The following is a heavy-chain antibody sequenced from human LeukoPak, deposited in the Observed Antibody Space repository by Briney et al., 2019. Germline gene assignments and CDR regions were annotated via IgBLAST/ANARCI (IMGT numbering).Heavy chain of an antibody. CDR2: IYYSGST. CDR3: ASDIDGYKEDAFDI. Sequence: PSETLSLTCTVSGGSISSGGYYWSWIRQHPGKGLEWIGYIYYSGSTYYNPSLKSRVTMSVDTSKNQFSLNLSSVTAADTAVYYCASDIDGYKEDAFDIWGQGTMVTVSS. D-gene: IGHD5-24*01. J-gene: IGHJ3*02. V-gene: IGHV4-31*03. CDR1: GGSISSGGYY.